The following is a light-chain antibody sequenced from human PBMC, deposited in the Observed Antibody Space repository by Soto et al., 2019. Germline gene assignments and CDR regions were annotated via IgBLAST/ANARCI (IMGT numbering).Light chain of an antibody. CDR2: GAS. CDR3: QQYGSSPLWT. Sequence: EIVLAQSPATLSLSPGGRAPLSCRASQSVSGYLAWYQQKPGQAPRLLIYGASSRATGIPDRFSGSGSGTDFTLTISRLEPEDFAVYYCQQYGSSPLWTFGQGTKVDIK. V-gene: IGKV3-20*01. CDR1: QSVSGY. J-gene: IGKJ1*01.